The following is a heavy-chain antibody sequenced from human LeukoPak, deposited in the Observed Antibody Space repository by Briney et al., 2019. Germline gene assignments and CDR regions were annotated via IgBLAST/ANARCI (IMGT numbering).Heavy chain of an antibody. V-gene: IGHV3-33*01. J-gene: IGHJ6*02. CDR2: IWYDGSNK. CDR1: GFTFSSYG. Sequence: GRSLRLSCAASGFTFSSYGMHWVRQAPGKGLEWVAVIWYDGSNKYYADSVKGRFTISRDNSKNTLYLQMNSLRAEDTAVYYCARGIWGVPFVRMDVWGQGTTVTVSS. CDR3: ARGIWGVPFVRMDV. D-gene: IGHD2-8*01.